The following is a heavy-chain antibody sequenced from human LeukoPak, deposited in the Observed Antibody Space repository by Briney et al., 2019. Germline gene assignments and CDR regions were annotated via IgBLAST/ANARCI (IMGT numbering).Heavy chain of an antibody. CDR1: GGSVSSGSYY. Sequence: SEPLSLSCTISGGSVSSGSYYWSWIRQSPGKGLEWIGFIYYSGSANYNPSLKSRVSISVDTSKNQFSLKLSSVTAADTAVYYCARAFSSSLFDYWGQGTLVTVSS. CDR2: IYYSGSA. J-gene: IGHJ4*02. D-gene: IGHD6-19*01. CDR3: ARAFSSSLFDY. V-gene: IGHV4-61*01.